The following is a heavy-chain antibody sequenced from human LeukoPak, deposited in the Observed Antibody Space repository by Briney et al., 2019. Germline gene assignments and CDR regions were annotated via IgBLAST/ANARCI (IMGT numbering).Heavy chain of an antibody. V-gene: IGHV4-59*01. CDR1: GGSISSYY. D-gene: IGHD1-26*01. CDR3: ARSEWELADAFDI. Sequence: SETLSLTCTVSGGSISSYYWSWIRQPPGKGLEWIGYIYYSGSTNYNPSLKSRVTISVDTSKNQFSLELSSVTAADTAVYYCARSEWELADAFDIWGQGTMVTVSS. CDR2: IYYSGST. J-gene: IGHJ3*02.